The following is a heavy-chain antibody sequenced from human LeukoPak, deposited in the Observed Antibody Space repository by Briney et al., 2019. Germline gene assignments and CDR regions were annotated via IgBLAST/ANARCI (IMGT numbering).Heavy chain of an antibody. D-gene: IGHD3-3*01. Sequence: PGGSLRLSCAASGFTFSSYAMSWVRQAPGKGLEWVSAIGGSGGSTYYADSVKGRFTISRDNSKNTLYLQMNSLRAEDTAVYYCAKDFPVTKLRFKGFDYWGQGTLVTVSS. CDR3: AKDFPVTKLRFKGFDY. CDR2: IGGSGGST. V-gene: IGHV3-23*01. CDR1: GFTFSSYA. J-gene: IGHJ4*02.